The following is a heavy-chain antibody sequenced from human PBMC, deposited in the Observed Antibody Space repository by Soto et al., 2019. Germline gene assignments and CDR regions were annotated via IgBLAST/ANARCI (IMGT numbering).Heavy chain of an antibody. D-gene: IGHD2-8*01. CDR1: GYTFSRYG. V-gene: IGHV1-18*01. CDR3: AKNGQPPYYYYGMDV. CDR2: ISGYNGDT. Sequence: QGQLVQSGPEAKKPGASVKVSCKASGYTFSRYGISWVRQAPGQGLEWMGWISGYNGDTKYAQKVQGRVTMTIDTSPYTAYKELRSLTSDDTAIYYCAKNGQPPYYYYGMDVWGQGTTVTVSS. J-gene: IGHJ6*02.